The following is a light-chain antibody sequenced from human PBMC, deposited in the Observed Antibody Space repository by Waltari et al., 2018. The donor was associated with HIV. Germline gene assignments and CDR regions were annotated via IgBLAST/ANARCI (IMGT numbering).Light chain of an antibody. Sequence: QSVLTQPPSASGTPGQRVTISCSGSSPNIGSNTVNWCQQLPGTAPKLLTNGNNQRPSGVPDRCSGSKSGTSASLAISGLQSEDEADYYCAAWDDSLNGVVFGGGTKLTVL. CDR2: GNN. CDR1: SPNIGSNT. V-gene: IGLV1-44*01. J-gene: IGLJ2*01. CDR3: AAWDDSLNGVV.